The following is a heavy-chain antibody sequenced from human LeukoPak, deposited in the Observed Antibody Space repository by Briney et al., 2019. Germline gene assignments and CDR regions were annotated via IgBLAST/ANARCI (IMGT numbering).Heavy chain of an antibody. V-gene: IGHV4-34*01. CDR2: INHSGST. J-gene: IGHJ4*02. Sequence: SETLSLTCAVYGGSFSGYYWSWIRQPPGKGLEWIGEINHSGSTNYNPSLKSRVTISADTSKNQFSLKLSSVTAADTAVYYCARAPRWGRGYSGYNQGTTFDYWGQGTLVTVSS. CDR1: GGSFSGYY. CDR3: ARAPRWGRGYSGYNQGTTFDY. D-gene: IGHD5-12*01.